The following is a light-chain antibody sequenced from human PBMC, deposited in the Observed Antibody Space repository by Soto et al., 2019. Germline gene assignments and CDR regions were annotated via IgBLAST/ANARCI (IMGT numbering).Light chain of an antibody. V-gene: IGLV2-14*01. J-gene: IGLJ2*01. CDR2: DVS. CDR1: SSDVGGYNY. Sequence: QSALTQPASVSGSPGQSITISCTGTSSDVGGYNYVSWYQQHPGKAPKLMIYDVSNRPSGVSNRFSGSKSDNTAYLTISGLQAEDEADYYCSSYTSSSTLVFGGGTKITVL. CDR3: SSYTSSSTLV.